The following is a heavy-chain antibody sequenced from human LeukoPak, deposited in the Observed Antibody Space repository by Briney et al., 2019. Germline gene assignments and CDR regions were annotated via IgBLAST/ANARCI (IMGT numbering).Heavy chain of an antibody. V-gene: IGHV1-8*01. CDR3: ARGPNKSDGGNSGSAWFDP. CDR1: GYTFTTYD. J-gene: IGHJ5*02. Sequence: GASVKVSCKASGYTFTTYDINWVRQATGQGLEWMGWMNPNRGNTGYAQKFQGRVTMTRNTSISTAYMELRSLRSEDTAVYYCARGPNKSDGGNSGSAWFDPWGQGTLVTVSS. D-gene: IGHD4-23*01. CDR2: MNPNRGNT.